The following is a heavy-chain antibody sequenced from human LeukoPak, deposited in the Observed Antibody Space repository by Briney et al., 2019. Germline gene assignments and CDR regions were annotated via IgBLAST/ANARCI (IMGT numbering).Heavy chain of an antibody. V-gene: IGHV1-18*01. CDR2: ISAYNGNT. D-gene: IGHD3-3*01. CDR3: ARGSTITIFGVVNYSNWFDP. J-gene: IGHJ5*02. CDR1: GYTFTSYG. Sequence: ASVKVPCKASGYTFTSYGISWVRQALGQGLEWMGWISAYNGNTNYAQKLQGRVTMTTDTSTSTAYMELRSLRSDDTAVYYCARGSTITIFGVVNYSNWFDPWGQGTLVTVSS.